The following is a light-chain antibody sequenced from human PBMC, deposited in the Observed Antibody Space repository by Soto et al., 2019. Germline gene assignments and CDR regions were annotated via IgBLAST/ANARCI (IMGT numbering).Light chain of an antibody. CDR2: DAS. Sequence: DIQMTQSPATLSASVGDRVTITCRASQSISSWLAWYQQKPGKAPKLLIYDASSVESGVPTRFSGSGSGTESTLTISRLQPDDFANYYCQQYNRYSTFGQGTKVEIK. CDR3: QQYNRYST. J-gene: IGKJ1*01. CDR1: QSISSW. V-gene: IGKV1-5*01.